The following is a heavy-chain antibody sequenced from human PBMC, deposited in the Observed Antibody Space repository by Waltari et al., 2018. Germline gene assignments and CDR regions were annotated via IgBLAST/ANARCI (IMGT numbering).Heavy chain of an antibody. D-gene: IGHD6-6*01. CDR1: GGSISSSSYY. Sequence: QLQLQESGPGLVKPSETLSLTCTVSGGSISSSSYYWGWIRQPPGKGLEWIGSIYYSGSTYYNPSPKSRVTISVDTSKNQFSLKLSSVTAADTAVYYCASYSSSSLLEFDYWGQGTLVTVSS. CDR2: IYYSGST. J-gene: IGHJ4*02. CDR3: ASYSSSSLLEFDY. V-gene: IGHV4-39*01.